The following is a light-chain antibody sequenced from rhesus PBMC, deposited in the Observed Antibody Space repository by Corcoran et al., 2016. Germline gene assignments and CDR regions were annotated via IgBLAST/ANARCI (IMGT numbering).Light chain of an antibody. J-gene: IGKJ3*01. CDR2: KAS. CDR3: QQYNSAPFT. V-gene: IGKV1-21*01. Sequence: DIQMTQSPSSLSASVGDRVTITCRASQGISSWLAWYQQKPGKAPKLLMYKASSLQSGVPSRFRGRGAGTDFTLTISSLQPEDFATYYCQQYNSAPFTFGPGTKLDIK. CDR1: QGISSW.